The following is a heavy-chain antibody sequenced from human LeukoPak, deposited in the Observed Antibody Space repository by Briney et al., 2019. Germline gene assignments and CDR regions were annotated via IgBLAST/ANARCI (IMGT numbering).Heavy chain of an antibody. V-gene: IGHV1-2*04. CDR2: INPNSGGT. CDR1: GYTFTGYY. CDR3: ARAPAEGTAAAGSSAFDI. Sequence: ASVKVSCKASGYTFTGYYMHWVRQAPGQGLEWMGWINPNSGGTNYAQKFRGWVTMTRGTSISTAYMELSRLRSDDTAVYYCARAPAEGTAAAGSSAFDIWGQGTMVTVSS. D-gene: IGHD6-13*01. J-gene: IGHJ3*02.